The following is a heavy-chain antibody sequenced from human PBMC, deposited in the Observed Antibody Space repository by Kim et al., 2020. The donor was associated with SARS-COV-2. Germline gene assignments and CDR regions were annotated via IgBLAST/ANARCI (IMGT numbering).Heavy chain of an antibody. D-gene: IGHD6-6*01. Sequence: VYVKSRTTINPDTTKNQYSLQLNSVTPEDTAVYYCARDRTAAARHYFDYWGQGTLVTVSS. CDR3: ARDRTAAARHYFDY. V-gene: IGHV6-1*01. J-gene: IGHJ4*02.